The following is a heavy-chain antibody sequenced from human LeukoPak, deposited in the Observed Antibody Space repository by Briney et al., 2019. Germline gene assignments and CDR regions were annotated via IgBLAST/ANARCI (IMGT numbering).Heavy chain of an antibody. J-gene: IGHJ4*02. D-gene: IGHD5-18*01. CDR2: ITASGGST. CDR3: AKHLSAMASFDY. V-gene: IGHV3-23*01. Sequence: GGSLRLSCAASGFTFSNFGMHWVRQAPGKGLEWVSGITASGGSTYYADSVKGRFTISRDNSKNTLHLQMNSLRADDTAVYYCAKHLSAMASFDYWGQGTLVTVSS. CDR1: GFTFSNFG.